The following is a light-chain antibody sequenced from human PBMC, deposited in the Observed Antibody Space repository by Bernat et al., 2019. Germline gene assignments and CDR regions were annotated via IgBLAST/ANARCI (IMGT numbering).Light chain of an antibody. CDR3: CSYAGSSGYV. CDR1: SSDIGAYNY. J-gene: IGLJ1*01. Sequence: QSALTQPRSVSGSPGQSVTISCTGTSSDIGAYNYVSWYQQHPGKAPRLIIYDVSKWPSGVPDRFSGSKSGNAASLTIAGLQAEDEADYYCCSYAGSSGYVFGTGTKLTVL. CDR2: DVS. V-gene: IGLV2-11*01.